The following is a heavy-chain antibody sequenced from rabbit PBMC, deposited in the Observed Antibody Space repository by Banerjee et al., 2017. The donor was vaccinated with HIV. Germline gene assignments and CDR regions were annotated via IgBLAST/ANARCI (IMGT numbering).Heavy chain of an antibody. D-gene: IGHD4-2*01. Sequence: QQQLEESGGGLVKPGGTLTLTCKASGFSLSSNYYMCWVRQAPGKGLEWIACIDGGSTGSTAYANWAKGRFTISKTSSTTVTLQMTSLTAADTATYFCVRWGWLWGQGTLVTVS. V-gene: IGHV1S45*01. J-gene: IGHJ3*01. CDR2: IDGGSTGST. CDR1: GFSLSSNYY. CDR3: VRWGWL.